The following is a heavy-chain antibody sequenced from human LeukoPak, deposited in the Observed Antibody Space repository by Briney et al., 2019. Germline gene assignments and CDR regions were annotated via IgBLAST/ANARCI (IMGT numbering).Heavy chain of an antibody. D-gene: IGHD3-10*01. V-gene: IGHV1-18*01. CDR3: ARETTMVRGVIGL. CDR1: GGTFSSYA. CDR2: ISAYNGNT. J-gene: IGHJ4*02. Sequence: ASVKVSCKASGGTFSSYAISWVRQAPGQGLEWMGWISAYNGNTNYAQKLQGRVTMTTDTSTSTAYMELRSLRSDDTAVYYCARETTMVRGVIGLWGQGTLVTVSS.